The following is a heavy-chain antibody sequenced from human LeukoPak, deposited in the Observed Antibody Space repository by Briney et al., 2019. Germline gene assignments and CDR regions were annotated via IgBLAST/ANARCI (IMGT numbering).Heavy chain of an antibody. J-gene: IGHJ4*02. CDR3: ARGGSSGYYLGY. D-gene: IGHD3-22*01. V-gene: IGHV3-23*01. CDR1: GFTFSSYA. Sequence: PGGSLRLSCAASGFTFSSYAMSWVRQAPGKGLEWVSAISGSGGSTYYADSVKGRFTISRDNSKNTLYLQMNSLRAEDTAVYYCARGGSSGYYLGYWGQGTLVTVSS. CDR2: ISGSGGST.